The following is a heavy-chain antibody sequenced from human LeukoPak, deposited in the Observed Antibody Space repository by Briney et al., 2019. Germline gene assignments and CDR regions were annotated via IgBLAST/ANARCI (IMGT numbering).Heavy chain of an antibody. V-gene: IGHV4-34*01. Sequence: PSETLSLTCAVYGGSFSGYYWSWIRQPPGKGLEWIGEINHSGSTNYNPSLKSRVTISVDTSKNQFSLKLSSVTAADTAVYYCARKESYYDFWSGYYDSGWFDPWGQGTLVTVFS. CDR3: ARKESYYDFWSGYYDSGWFDP. CDR2: INHSGST. J-gene: IGHJ5*02. D-gene: IGHD3-3*01. CDR1: GGSFSGYY.